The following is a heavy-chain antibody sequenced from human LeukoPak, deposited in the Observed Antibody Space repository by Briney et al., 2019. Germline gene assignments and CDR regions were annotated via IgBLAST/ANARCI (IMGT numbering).Heavy chain of an antibody. D-gene: IGHD1-1*01. CDR3: AMGTLADY. V-gene: IGHV3-7*05. Sequence: PGGSLRLSCAASGFTFSRVWMTWVRQAPGKGLEWVANIKEDGSEKWYGGSVKGRFTISRDNAKDSLYLQMNSLRAEDTALYYCAMGTLADYWGPGTLVTVFS. CDR2: IKEDGSEK. J-gene: IGHJ4*02. CDR1: GFTFSRVW.